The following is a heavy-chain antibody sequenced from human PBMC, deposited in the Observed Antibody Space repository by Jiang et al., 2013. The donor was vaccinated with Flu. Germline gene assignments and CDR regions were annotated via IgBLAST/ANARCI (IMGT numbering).Heavy chain of an antibody. V-gene: IGHV7-4-1*02. Sequence: QSGSELKKPGASVKVSCKASGYTFTTYPVNWVRQAPGQGLEWMGWINTYTGSPTYAQGFTGRFVFSLDTSATTTFLEINNLQSEDTAVYFCARGARDFDLWGRGTLVSVSS. CDR2: INTYTGSP. CDR1: GYTFTTYP. J-gene: IGHJ2*01. CDR3: ARGARDFDL.